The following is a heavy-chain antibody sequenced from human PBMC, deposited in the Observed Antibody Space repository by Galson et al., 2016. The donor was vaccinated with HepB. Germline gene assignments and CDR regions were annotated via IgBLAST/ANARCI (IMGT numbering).Heavy chain of an antibody. J-gene: IGHJ4*02. CDR3: ARDSGYKRFDY. CDR2: INQDDT. V-gene: IGHV3-7*01. Sequence: SLRLSCAASGLTLTNSWMNWVLQAPGKGLEWVASINQDDTYYVDSVKGRFTISRDNAKNSLYLQMDSLRVEDTAVYYCARDSGYKRFDYWGQGTLVTVSS. CDR1: GLTLTNSW. D-gene: IGHD5-12*01.